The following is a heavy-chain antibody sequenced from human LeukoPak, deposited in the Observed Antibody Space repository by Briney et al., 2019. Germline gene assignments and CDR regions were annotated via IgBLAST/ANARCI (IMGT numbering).Heavy chain of an antibody. J-gene: IGHJ6*02. CDR2: ISSSGSTI. D-gene: IGHD3-10*01. V-gene: IGHV3-11*01. Sequence: GGSLRLSCAASGFTFSDYYMSWIRQAPGKGLEWVSYISSSGSTIYYADSVKGRFTISRDNAKNSLYLQMNSLRAEDTAVYYCARDQPYYYGSGTWALTRIEDSYAMDVWGQGTTITVSS. CDR1: GFTFSDYY. CDR3: ARDQPYYYGSGTWALTRIEDSYAMDV.